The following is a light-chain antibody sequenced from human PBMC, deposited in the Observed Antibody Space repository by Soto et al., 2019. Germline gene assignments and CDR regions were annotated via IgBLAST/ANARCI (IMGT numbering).Light chain of an antibody. Sequence: EIVLTQSPGTLSLSPGERATLSCRASQSVSNNSLTWYQQKPGQAPRLLIYGASSRATGIPDRFSGYGSGTDFTLTISRLEPEDFAVYYCLQYGSSPRTFGQGTKVEIK. V-gene: IGKV3-20*01. J-gene: IGKJ1*01. CDR2: GAS. CDR3: LQYGSSPRT. CDR1: QSVSNNS.